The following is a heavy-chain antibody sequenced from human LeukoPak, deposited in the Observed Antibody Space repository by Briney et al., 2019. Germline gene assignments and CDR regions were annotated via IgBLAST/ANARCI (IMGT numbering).Heavy chain of an antibody. Sequence: PSETLSLTCSVSGGSISNNNYYWSWIRQPPGKGLEWIGFISYTGTTYYNPSLKSRVTLSADTSTSHFSLMMTSLTAADTAVYFCARHGGGGWSTDYFGVWGQGTQVTVSS. D-gene: IGHD6-19*01. CDR3: ARHGGGGWSTDYFGV. J-gene: IGHJ4*02. CDR1: GGSISNNNYY. CDR2: ISYTGTT. V-gene: IGHV4-39*01.